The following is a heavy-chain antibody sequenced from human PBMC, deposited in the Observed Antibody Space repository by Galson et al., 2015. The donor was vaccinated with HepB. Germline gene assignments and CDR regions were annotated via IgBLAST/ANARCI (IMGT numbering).Heavy chain of an antibody. J-gene: IGHJ4*02. D-gene: IGHD6-19*01. CDR3: AREGYSSGWSDY. CDR1: GGTFSSYA. CDR2: IIPIFGTA. V-gene: IGHV1-69*13. Sequence: SVKVSCKASGGTFSSYAISWVRQAPGQGLEWMGGIIPIFGTANYAQKFQGRVTITADESTSTAYMELSSLRSEDTAAYYCAREGYSSGWSDYWVQGTLVTVSS.